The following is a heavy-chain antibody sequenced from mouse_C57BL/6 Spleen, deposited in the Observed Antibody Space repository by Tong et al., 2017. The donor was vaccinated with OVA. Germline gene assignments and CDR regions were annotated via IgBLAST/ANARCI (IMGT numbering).Heavy chain of an antibody. D-gene: IGHD2-10*02. CDR2: INSDGGST. Sequence: LVQCRLLLELSCESNEYEFPSHDMSWVRKTPEKRLELVAAINSDGGSTYYPDTMERRFIISRDNTKKTLYLQMSSLRSEDTALYYCARHEKYGNYWYFDVWGAGTPVTVSS. CDR3: ARHEKYGNYWYFDV. V-gene: IGHV5-2*01. CDR1: EYEFPSHD. J-gene: IGHJ1*01.